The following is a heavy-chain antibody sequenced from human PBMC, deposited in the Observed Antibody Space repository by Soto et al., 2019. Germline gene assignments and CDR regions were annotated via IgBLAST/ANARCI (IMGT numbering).Heavy chain of an antibody. Sequence: SETLSLTCAVNGGSFSDYYWSWVRQPPGKGLEWIGEISHSGSTSYNPSLKSRVTISIDTSKNQFSLKLSSVSAADTAMYYCARGLQRRFGGYKGLGYHGMDVWGQGTTVTV. D-gene: IGHD5-12*01. CDR2: ISHSGST. J-gene: IGHJ6*02. CDR1: GGSFSDYY. V-gene: IGHV4-34*01. CDR3: ARGLQRRFGGYKGLGYHGMDV.